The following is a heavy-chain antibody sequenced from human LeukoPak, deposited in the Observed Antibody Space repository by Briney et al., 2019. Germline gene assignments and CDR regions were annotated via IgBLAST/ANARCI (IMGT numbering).Heavy chain of an antibody. CDR3: ARRERDGYNSYYYYMDV. D-gene: IGHD5-24*01. CDR2: INLDGSST. J-gene: IGHJ6*03. Sequence: GGSLRLSCAASGFTFSNYWMNWVRHAPGKGLVWVSHINLDGSSTNYAESVKGRFTISRDNAKNSLYLQMNSLRAEDTAVYYCARRERDGYNSYYYYMDVWGKGTTVTVSS. CDR1: GFTFSNYW. V-gene: IGHV3-74*01.